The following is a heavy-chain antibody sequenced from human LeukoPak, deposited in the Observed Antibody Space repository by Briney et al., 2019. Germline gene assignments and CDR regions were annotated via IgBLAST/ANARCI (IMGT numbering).Heavy chain of an antibody. J-gene: IGHJ5*02. Sequence: VGSLRLSCAASGFTFSSYARSWVRQAPGKGLEWISVISGSGSTTHYADSVKGRFTISRHNSKNTLYLQMNSLRVEDTAVYYCAAETPWFDPWGQGTLVTVSS. V-gene: IGHV3-23*01. CDR3: AAETPWFDP. CDR1: GFTFSSYA. CDR2: ISGSGSTT.